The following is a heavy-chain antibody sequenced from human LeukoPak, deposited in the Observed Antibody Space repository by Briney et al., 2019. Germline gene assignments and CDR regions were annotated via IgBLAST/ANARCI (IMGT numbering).Heavy chain of an antibody. J-gene: IGHJ4*02. CDR2: VYYSGNT. CDR3: ARLSGGNPGNF. V-gene: IGHV4-39*01. Sequence: SETLSLTCSVSGDSVTSSSYHWGWIRQPPGEGLEWIGTVYYSGNTYYNPALKTRLTLSIDASKTQVSLRLSTVTATDSAVYYCARLSGGNPGNFWGQGTLVTVSS. D-gene: IGHD3-10*01. CDR1: GDSVTSSSYH.